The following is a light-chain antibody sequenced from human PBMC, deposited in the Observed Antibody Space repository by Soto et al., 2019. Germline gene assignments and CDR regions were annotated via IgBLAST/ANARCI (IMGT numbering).Light chain of an antibody. CDR1: QTIIGY. V-gene: IGKV1-39*01. Sequence: DIQMTQSPSSLSAPIGDSVTITCRASQTIIGYLNWYQQKPGKAPRLLINAASNLQSGVPSRFRGSGSETDFTLTITSLQPEDFATYYCQQSYTTPRTFGKGTKVDIK. J-gene: IGKJ1*01. CDR2: AAS. CDR3: QQSYTTPRT.